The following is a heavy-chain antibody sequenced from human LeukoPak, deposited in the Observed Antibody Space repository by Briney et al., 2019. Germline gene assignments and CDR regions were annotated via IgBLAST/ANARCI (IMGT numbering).Heavy chain of an antibody. Sequence: QPGRSLRLSCAASGFTFSSCGMHWVRQAPGKGLEWVAVIAYDGSNKYYADSVKGRFTISRDNSKNTLYLQMNSLRAEDTAVYYCAKDLRGGWSLDYWGQGTLVTVSS. V-gene: IGHV3-30*18. CDR1: GFTFSSCG. D-gene: IGHD6-19*01. CDR3: AKDLRGGWSLDY. J-gene: IGHJ4*02. CDR2: IAYDGSNK.